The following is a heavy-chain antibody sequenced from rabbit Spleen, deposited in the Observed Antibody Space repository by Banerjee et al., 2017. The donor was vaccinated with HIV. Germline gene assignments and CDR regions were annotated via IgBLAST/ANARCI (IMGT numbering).Heavy chain of an antibody. V-gene: IGHV1S40*01. CDR1: GFTLSSYY. J-gene: IGHJ4*01. CDR3: ARGAWSNDCMNL. D-gene: IGHD2-1*01. Sequence: QSLEESGGDLVKPGASLILTCTASGFTLSSYYMCWVRQAPGKGLEWIACIYASSSGSTYYASWAKGRFTISKTSSTTVALRMTSLTAADTATYFCARGAWSNDCMNLWGQGTLVTVS. CDR2: IYASSSGST.